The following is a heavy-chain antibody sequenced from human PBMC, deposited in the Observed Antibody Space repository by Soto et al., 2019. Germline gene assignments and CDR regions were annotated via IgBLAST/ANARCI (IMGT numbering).Heavy chain of an antibody. Sequence: GGSLRLSCAVSGFTFGDSYMSWIRQAPGKGLEWLSYISPGSRYPAYADSVKGRFTISRDNAKRSLYPQMMSLTAEDTAIYYCVRGGGGGLFDPWGQGTMVTVSS. V-gene: IGHV3-11*06. CDR3: VRGGGGGLFDP. J-gene: IGHJ5*02. CDR2: ISPGSRYP. CDR1: GFTFGDSY. D-gene: IGHD2-15*01.